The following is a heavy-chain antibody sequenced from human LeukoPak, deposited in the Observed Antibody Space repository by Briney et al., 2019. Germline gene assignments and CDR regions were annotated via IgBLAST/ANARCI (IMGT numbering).Heavy chain of an antibody. V-gene: IGHV3-23*01. CDR1: GSTFSSYA. CDR3: AKDRVAFGGADAFDM. J-gene: IGHJ3*02. CDR2: ISGSGGST. Sequence: PGGSLRLSCAASGSTFSSYAMSWVRQVPGKGLEWVPGISGSGGSTFYADSVKGRFTISRDNSKNTLYMQMNSLRAEDTAVYYCAKDRVAFGGADAFDMWGQGTMVTVSS. D-gene: IGHD3-16*01.